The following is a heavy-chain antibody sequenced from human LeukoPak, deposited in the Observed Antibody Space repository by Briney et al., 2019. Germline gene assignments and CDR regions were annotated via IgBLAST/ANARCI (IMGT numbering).Heavy chain of an antibody. Sequence: SQTLSLTCAVSGGSISSGGYSWSCIRQPPGKGLGWLGYIYHSGSTYYNPSRKSRVTISVDRSKNQFSLKLSSVTAADTAVYYCARVDCSGGSCFRRDYYGMDVWGQGTTVTVSS. CDR2: IYHSGST. J-gene: IGHJ6*02. V-gene: IGHV4-30-2*01. D-gene: IGHD2-15*01. CDR1: GGSISSGGYS. CDR3: ARVDCSGGSCFRRDYYGMDV.